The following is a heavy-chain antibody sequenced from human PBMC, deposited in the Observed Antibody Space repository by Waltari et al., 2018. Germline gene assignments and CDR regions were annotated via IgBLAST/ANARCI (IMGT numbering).Heavy chain of an antibody. D-gene: IGHD2-15*01. V-gene: IGHV1-69*11. CDR3: ARTVTLFAGVVQGYYFDY. J-gene: IGHJ4*02. Sequence: QAPLVHSGTEVKRTGASVRAPSTASGDTCSINAIGWVRRAPGQGLEWMGRISPVLGSVKSAEKFQGRVTLSADASSTTVYMELSSLRSEDTAVYYCARTVTLFAGVVQGYYFDYWGQGTLVTVSS. CDR2: ISPVLGSV. CDR1: GDTCSINA.